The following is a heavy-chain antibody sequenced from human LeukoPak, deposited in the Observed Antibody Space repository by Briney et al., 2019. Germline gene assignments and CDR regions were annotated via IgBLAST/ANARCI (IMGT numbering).Heavy chain of an antibody. J-gene: IGHJ3*02. CDR3: AKDEGPSSDAFDM. CDR1: GFTFSSYG. V-gene: IGHV3-23*01. Sequence: GGSLRLSCAASGFTFSSYGMSWVRQAPGKGLEWVSGISGSSDNIYYADSVKGRFTISRDNSKNTLYLQMNSLRAEDTALYYCAKDEGPSSDAFDMWGQGTMVTVSS. CDR2: ISGSSDNI.